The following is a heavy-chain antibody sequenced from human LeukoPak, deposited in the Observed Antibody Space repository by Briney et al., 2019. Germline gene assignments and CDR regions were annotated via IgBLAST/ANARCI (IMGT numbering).Heavy chain of an antibody. J-gene: IGHJ6*02. CDR2: ITGSSDYI. V-gene: IGHV3-21*04. CDR3: AKGMWCGSCYSSYYYGMDV. Sequence: GGSLRLSCAASGFTFSRYSVNWVRQAPGKGLEWVSCITGSSDYIFYADSVRGRFTISRDNAKNSLYLQMNSLRAEDTALYYCAKGMWCGSCYSSYYYGMDVWGQGTTVTVSS. D-gene: IGHD2-15*01. CDR1: GFTFSRYS.